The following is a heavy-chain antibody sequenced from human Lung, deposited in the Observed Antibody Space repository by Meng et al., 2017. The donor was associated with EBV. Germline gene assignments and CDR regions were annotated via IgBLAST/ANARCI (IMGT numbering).Heavy chain of an antibody. Sequence: QGHVRGSGRECVKPSQTLSLTCTVSGGSISSGGYYWSWIRQHPGKGLEWIGNIYYSGSAYYNPSLKSRVTISVDRSKNQFSLKLSSVTAADTAVYYCARGITMVRGVPGHWFDPWGQGTLVTVSS. J-gene: IGHJ5*02. D-gene: IGHD3-10*01. V-gene: IGHV4-31*03. CDR1: GGSISSGGYY. CDR3: ARGITMVRGVPGHWFDP. CDR2: IYYSGSA.